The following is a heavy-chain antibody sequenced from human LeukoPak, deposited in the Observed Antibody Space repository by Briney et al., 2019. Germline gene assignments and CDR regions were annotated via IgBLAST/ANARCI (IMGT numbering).Heavy chain of an antibody. V-gene: IGHV3-30*03. CDR1: GFTFTNYG. J-gene: IGHJ4*02. CDR3: ARDGYSGYDPFDY. CDR2: IIYDGYYK. D-gene: IGHD5-12*01. Sequence: PGTSLRLSCAASGFTFTNYGMHWVRQAPGKGLEWVALIIYDGYYKYYSDSVKGRFTISRDNAKNSLYLQMNSLRAEDTAVYYCARDGYSGYDPFDYWGQGTLVTVSS.